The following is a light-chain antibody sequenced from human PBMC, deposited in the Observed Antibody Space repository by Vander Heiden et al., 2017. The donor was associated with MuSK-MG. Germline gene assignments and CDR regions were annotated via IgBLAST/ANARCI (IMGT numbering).Light chain of an antibody. Sequence: DIQMTQSPSTLSAFVGDRVTITCRASQSIRTWLAWDQQKPGKAPRLLIYDASSLNRGVPSRFSGSGSGTEFTLTSSSLQPDDFATYYCQQYNSYSFGPGTKVDIK. CDR1: QSIRTW. CDR3: QQYNSYS. V-gene: IGKV1-5*01. J-gene: IGKJ3*01. CDR2: DAS.